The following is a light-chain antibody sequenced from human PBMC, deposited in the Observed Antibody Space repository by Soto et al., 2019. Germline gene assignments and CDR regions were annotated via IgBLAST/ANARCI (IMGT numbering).Light chain of an antibody. Sequence: QTVVTQEPSFSVSPGGTVTLTCGLSSGSVSTSYYPSWYQQTPGQAPRTLIYSTNTRSSWVPDRFSGSILGNKAALTITGAQADDESDYYCVLYIGSGIYVFGTGTKLTVL. V-gene: IGLV8-61*01. CDR3: VLYIGSGIYV. CDR1: SGSVSTSYY. CDR2: STN. J-gene: IGLJ1*01.